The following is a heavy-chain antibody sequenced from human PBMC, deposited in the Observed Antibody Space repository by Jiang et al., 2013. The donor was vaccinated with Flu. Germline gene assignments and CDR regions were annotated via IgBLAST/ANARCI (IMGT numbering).Heavy chain of an antibody. CDR1: GDSISSGSYY. CDR2: IYTSGIT. V-gene: IGHV4-61*02. CDR3: AREGHDYGDFEGLYGMDV. D-gene: IGHD4-17*01. Sequence: PSQTLSLTCSVSGDSISSGSYYWNWIRQPAGKGLEWVGRIYTSGITDYNPSLKSRVTISVDTSKNQFSLKMTSVTAADTAMYYCAREGHDYGDFEGLYGMDVWGQGTTVTVSS. J-gene: IGHJ6*02.